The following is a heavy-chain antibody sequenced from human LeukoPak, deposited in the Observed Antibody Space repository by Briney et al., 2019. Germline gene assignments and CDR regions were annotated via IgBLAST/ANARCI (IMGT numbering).Heavy chain of an antibody. V-gene: IGHV4-4*07. CDR1: GGPISSYY. CDR2: IYTSGST. Sequence: SETLSLTCTVSGGPISSYYWSWIRQPAGKGLEWIGRIYTSGSTNYNPSLKSRVTMSVDTSKNQFSLKLSSVTAADAAVYYCARDRPLYCSSTSCYHYYMDVWGKGTTVTISS. J-gene: IGHJ6*03. D-gene: IGHD2-2*01. CDR3: ARDRPLYCSSTSCYHYYMDV.